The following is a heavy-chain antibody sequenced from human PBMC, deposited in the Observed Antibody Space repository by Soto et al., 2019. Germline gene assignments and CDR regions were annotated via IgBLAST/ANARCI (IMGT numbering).Heavy chain of an antibody. V-gene: IGHV1-46*01. D-gene: IGHD3-22*01. CDR2: INPSGGST. Sequence: ASVKVSCKASGYTFTSYYMHWVRQAPGQGLEWMGIINPSGGSTSYAQKCQGRVTMTRDTSTSTVYMELSSLRSEDTAVYYCARVAYYYDSSGYYYFDYWGQGTLVTVSS. J-gene: IGHJ4*02. CDR3: ARVAYYYDSSGYYYFDY. CDR1: GYTFTSYY.